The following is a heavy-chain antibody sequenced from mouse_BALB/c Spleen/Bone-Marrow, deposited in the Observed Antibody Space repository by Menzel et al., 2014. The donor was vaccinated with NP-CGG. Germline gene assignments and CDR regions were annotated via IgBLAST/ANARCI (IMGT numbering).Heavy chain of an antibody. V-gene: IGHV8-12*01. Sequence: QVTLKVCGPGILQPSQTLSLTCSFSGFSLSTSGMGVSWIRQPSGKGLECRAHIYWDDDKRYNPSLKSRLTISKDTSRNQVFLKITSGDTADTATYYCARRAGLRRTSLGYFDVWGAGTTVTVSS. CDR3: ARRAGLRRTSLGYFDV. J-gene: IGHJ1*01. CDR2: IYWDDDK. D-gene: IGHD2-12*01. CDR1: GFSLSTSGMG.